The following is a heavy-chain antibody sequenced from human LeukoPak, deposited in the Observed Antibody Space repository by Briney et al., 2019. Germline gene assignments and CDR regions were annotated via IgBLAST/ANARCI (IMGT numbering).Heavy chain of an antibody. CDR3: ARGLSIVVVVAAA. D-gene: IGHD2-15*01. CDR2: ISSSSSYI. V-gene: IGHV3-21*01. J-gene: IGHJ5*02. Sequence: GGSLRLSCAASGFTFSSYSMNWVRQAPGKGLEWVSSISSSSSYIYYADSVKGRFTISRDNAKNSLYLQMNSLRAEDTAVYYCARGLSIVVVVAAAWGQGTLVTVSS. CDR1: GFTFSSYS.